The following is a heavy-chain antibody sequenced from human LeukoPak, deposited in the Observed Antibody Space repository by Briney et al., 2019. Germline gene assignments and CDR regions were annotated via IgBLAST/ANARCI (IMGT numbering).Heavy chain of an antibody. Sequence: GRSLRLSCAASGFTFDDYAMHWVRQAPGKGLEWVSGISWNSGSIGYADSVKGRFTISRDNSKNTLYLQMNSLRAEDTAVYYCARVDQGDGYCDYWGQGTLVTVSS. D-gene: IGHD5-24*01. J-gene: IGHJ4*02. CDR1: GFTFDDYA. CDR2: ISWNSGSI. V-gene: IGHV3-9*01. CDR3: ARVDQGDGYCDY.